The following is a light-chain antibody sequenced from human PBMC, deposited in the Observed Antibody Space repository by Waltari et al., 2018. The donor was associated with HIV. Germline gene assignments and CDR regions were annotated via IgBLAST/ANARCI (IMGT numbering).Light chain of an antibody. CDR2: DAS. Sequence: DIQMTQSPSSLSASVGDRVTITCQASQDIRKFLNWYQQKPGKAPKLLIYDASILDAGVSSRFSGSGSGTDFTFTIGSLQADDIATYYCQQFGSLPVTFGGGTKAEI. V-gene: IGKV1-33*01. CDR3: QQFGSLPVT. J-gene: IGKJ4*01. CDR1: QDIRKF.